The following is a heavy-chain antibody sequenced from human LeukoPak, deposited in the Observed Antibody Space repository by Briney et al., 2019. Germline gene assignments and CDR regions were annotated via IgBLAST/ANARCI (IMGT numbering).Heavy chain of an antibody. J-gene: IGHJ4*02. CDR3: AKASGGNVVY. CDR2: ISGSGGNT. CDR1: GFTFSSNT. D-gene: IGHD4-23*01. V-gene: IGHV3-23*01. Sequence: SGGSPRLSCAASGFTFSSNTMSWVRQAPGKGLEWVSVISGSGGNTYYADSVKGRFTISRDNSKNTLYLQMNSLRLEDTAVYYCAKASGGNVVYWGQGTLVTVSS.